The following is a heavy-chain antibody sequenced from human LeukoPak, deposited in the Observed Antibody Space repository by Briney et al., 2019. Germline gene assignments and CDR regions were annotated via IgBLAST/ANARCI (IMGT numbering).Heavy chain of an antibody. CDR3: ARDYDSSGFYYWGTFGY. Sequence: SVKVSCKASGGTFSSYALSWVRQAPGQGLEWMGGVLPFFGTANYAQKFQGRVTITTDESTSTSYMELSSLRSEDTAVYYCARDYDSSGFYYWGTFGYWGQGTLVTVSS. CDR2: VLPFFGTA. V-gene: IGHV1-69*05. J-gene: IGHJ4*02. D-gene: IGHD3-22*01. CDR1: GGTFSSYA.